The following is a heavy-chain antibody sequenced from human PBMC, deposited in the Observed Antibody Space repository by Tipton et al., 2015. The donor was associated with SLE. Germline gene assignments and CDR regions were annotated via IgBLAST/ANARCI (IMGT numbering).Heavy chain of an antibody. CDR3: ARDRGGDYFDS. D-gene: IGHD3-10*01. CDR2: IYYSGST. CDR1: GGSISSHY. J-gene: IGHJ4*02. Sequence: TLSLTCTVSGGSISSHYWSWIRQPPGKGLEWIGYIYYSGSTNYNPSLKSRVTISVDTSKNQFSLKLNSVTAADTAVYFCARDRGGDYFDSWGQGTLVTVSS. V-gene: IGHV4-59*11.